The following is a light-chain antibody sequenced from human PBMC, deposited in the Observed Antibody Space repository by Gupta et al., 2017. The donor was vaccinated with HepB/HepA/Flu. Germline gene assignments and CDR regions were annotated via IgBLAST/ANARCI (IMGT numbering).Light chain of an antibody. CDR3: QQRTNWPPQLT. J-gene: IGKJ4*01. CDR2: DAS. V-gene: IGKV3-11*01. CDR1: QSVTNY. Sequence: EIVLTHFPATLSLSPGERATLSCRASQSVTNYLAWYQLKPGQAPRLLIYDASIRATGIPARFSGSGSGTDFTLTITTLEPEDFAVYFCQQRTNWPPQLTFGGGTKVEIK.